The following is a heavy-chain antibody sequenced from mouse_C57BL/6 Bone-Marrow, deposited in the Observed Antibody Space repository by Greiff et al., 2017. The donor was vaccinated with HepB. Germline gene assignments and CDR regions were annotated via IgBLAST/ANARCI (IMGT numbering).Heavy chain of an antibody. D-gene: IGHD2-4*01. CDR2: IDPSDSYT. J-gene: IGHJ1*03. V-gene: IGHV1-69*01. Sequence: QVQLQQPGAELVMPGASVKLSCKASGYTFTSYWMHWVKQRPGQGLEWIGEIDPSDSYTNYNQKFKGKSTLTVDKSSSTAYMQLSSLTSEDSAVYYCARLDYEYDEDYDFDVWGTGTTVTVSS. CDR3: ARLDYEYDEDYDFDV. CDR1: GYTFTSYW.